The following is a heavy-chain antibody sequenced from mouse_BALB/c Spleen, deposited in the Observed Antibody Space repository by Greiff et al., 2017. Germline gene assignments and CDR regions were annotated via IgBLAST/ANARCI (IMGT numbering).Heavy chain of an antibody. CDR2: ISSGSSTI. CDR1: GFTFSSFG. V-gene: IGHV5-17*02. J-gene: IGHJ3*01. D-gene: IGHD2-14*01. CDR3: ARGEVPSY. Sequence: EVKLVESGGGLVQPGGSRKLSCAASGFTFSSFGMHWVRQAPEKGLEWVAYISSGSSTIYYADTVKGRFTISRDNPKNTLFLQMTSLRSEDTAMYYCARGEVPSYWGQGTLVTVSA.